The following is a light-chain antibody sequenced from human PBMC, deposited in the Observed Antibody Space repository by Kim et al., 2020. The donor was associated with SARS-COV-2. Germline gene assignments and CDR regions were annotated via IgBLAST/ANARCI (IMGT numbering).Light chain of an antibody. V-gene: IGLV3-21*04. CDR1: NIGSKS. CDR3: QVWDGSSDHPV. CDR2: YDS. J-gene: IGLJ3*02. Sequence: SYELTQPPSVSVAPGKTARITCGGDNIGSKSVHWYQQKPGQAPVLVIYYDSDRPSGIPERFSGSNSGNTATLTINRVEAGDEADYSCQVWDGSSDHPVFGGGTQLTVL.